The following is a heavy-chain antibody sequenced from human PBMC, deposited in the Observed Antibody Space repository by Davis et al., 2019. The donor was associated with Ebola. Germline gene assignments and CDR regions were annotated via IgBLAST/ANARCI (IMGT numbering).Heavy chain of an antibody. D-gene: IGHD4-11*01. J-gene: IGHJ6*02. Sequence: PGGSLRLSCAASGFTFSSYAMSWVRKAPGKGLEWVSRINSDGSSTSYADSVKGRFTISRDNAKNTLYLQMNSLRAEDTAVYYCARALTTGATSYYYYGMDVWGQGTTVTVSS. CDR2: INSDGSST. CDR1: GFTFSSYA. CDR3: ARALTTGATSYYYYGMDV. V-gene: IGHV3-74*01.